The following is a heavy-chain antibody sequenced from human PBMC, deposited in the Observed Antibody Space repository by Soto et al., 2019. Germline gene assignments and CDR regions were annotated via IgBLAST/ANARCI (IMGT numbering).Heavy chain of an antibody. Sequence: AMTWIRQAPGKGPEWVSTITAVGGTYYADSVKGRFAMSRDTSENTLYLQMNSLGAEDTAAYYCAPHVSCSGGSCQYDAFAIRGQGTMVTVSS. D-gene: IGHD2-15*01. CDR2: ITAVGGT. J-gene: IGHJ3*02. V-gene: IGHV3-23*01. CDR3: APHVSCSGGSCQYDAFAI. CDR1: A.